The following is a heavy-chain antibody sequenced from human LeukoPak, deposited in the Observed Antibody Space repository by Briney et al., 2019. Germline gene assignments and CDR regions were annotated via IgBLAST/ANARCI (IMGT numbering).Heavy chain of an antibody. CDR2: INAGNGNT. D-gene: IGHD3-22*01. J-gene: IGHJ4*02. V-gene: IGHV1-3*01. Sequence: ASVKVSCKASGYTFTSYAMHWVRQAPGQRLEWMGWINAGNGNTKYSQKFQGRVTITRDTSASTAYMELSSLRSEDTAVYYCARHYVPFYYYDSSGYTLDYWGQGTLVTVSS. CDR1: GYTFTSYA. CDR3: ARHYVPFYYYDSSGYTLDY.